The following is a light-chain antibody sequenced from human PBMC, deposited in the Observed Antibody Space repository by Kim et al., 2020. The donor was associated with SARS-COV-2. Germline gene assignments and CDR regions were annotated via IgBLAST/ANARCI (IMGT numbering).Light chain of an antibody. CDR3: NSRGSNDNVL. CDR1: SLRSYY. Sequence: ELTQDPAVSVALGQTVRITCQGDSLRSYYATWYQQKPGQAPIVVIYGKNNRPSGIPDRFSGSSSGDTASLTITGTQAGDEADYYCNSRGSNDNVLFGGG. V-gene: IGLV3-19*01. J-gene: IGLJ2*01. CDR2: GKN.